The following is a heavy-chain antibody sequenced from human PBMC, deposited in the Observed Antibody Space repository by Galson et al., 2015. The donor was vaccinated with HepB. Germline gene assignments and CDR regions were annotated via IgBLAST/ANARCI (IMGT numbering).Heavy chain of an antibody. J-gene: IGHJ3*02. D-gene: IGHD3-3*01. Sequence: SLRLSCAASGFTFSNAWMNWVRQAPGKGLEWVGRIKSKTDGGTTDYAAPVKGRFTISRDDSKNTLYLQMNSLKTEDTAVYYCTPEQDRYYDFWSGYPDAFDIWGQGTMVTVSS. CDR1: GFTFSNAW. CDR2: IKSKTDGGTT. V-gene: IGHV3-15*07. CDR3: TPEQDRYYDFWSGYPDAFDI.